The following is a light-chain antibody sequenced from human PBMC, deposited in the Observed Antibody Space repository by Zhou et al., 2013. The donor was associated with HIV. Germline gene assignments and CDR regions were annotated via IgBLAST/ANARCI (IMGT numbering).Light chain of an antibody. CDR1: QSSRSN. CDR2: GAS. CDR3: QQYNNWPYT. J-gene: IGKJ2*01. V-gene: IGKV3-15*01. Sequence: EIVLTQSPGTLSVSPGERATLSCRASQSSRSNLAWYQQKPGQAPRLLISGASTRATGIPARFSGSGSGTEFTLTISSLQSEDFAVYYCQQYNNWPYTFGQGTKVEIK.